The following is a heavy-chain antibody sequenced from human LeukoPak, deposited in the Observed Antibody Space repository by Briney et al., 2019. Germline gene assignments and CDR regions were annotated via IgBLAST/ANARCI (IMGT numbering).Heavy chain of an antibody. V-gene: IGHV1-46*01. Sequence: GASVKVSCKASGYTFTSYYMHWVRQAPGQGLEWMGIINPSGGSTSYAQKFQGRVTMTRDMSTSTVYMKLSSLRSEDTAVYYCAREAGDSSGYNNWFDPWGQGTLVTVSS. CDR3: AREAGDSSGYNNWFDP. J-gene: IGHJ5*02. CDR2: INPSGGST. D-gene: IGHD3-22*01. CDR1: GYTFTSYY.